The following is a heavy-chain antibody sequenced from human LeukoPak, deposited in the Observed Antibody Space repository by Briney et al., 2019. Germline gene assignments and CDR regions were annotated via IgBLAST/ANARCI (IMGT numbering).Heavy chain of an antibody. CDR3: AKDLYSYGPGDAFDI. Sequence: GGSLRLSCTASGFTFSIFGMHWVRQAPGKGLEWVAFIRYDGTNKYYADSVKGRFTISRDNSKNTLYLQMNSLRAEDTAVYYCAKDLYSYGPGDAFDIWGQGTMVTVSS. V-gene: IGHV3-30*02. J-gene: IGHJ3*02. CDR2: IRYDGTNK. D-gene: IGHD5-18*01. CDR1: GFTFSIFG.